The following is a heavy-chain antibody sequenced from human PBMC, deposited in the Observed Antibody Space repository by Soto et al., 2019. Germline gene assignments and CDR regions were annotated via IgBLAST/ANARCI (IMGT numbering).Heavy chain of an antibody. J-gene: IGHJ4*02. D-gene: IGHD6-19*01. CDR2: IYYSGST. CDR1: GDSVSSGSYF. CDR3: ASYSSGWYDVIY. V-gene: IGHV4-61*01. Sequence: SETLSLTCTVSGDSVSSGSYFWSWIRQPPGRGLEWIGYIYYSGSTNYNPSLKSRVTISVDTSKNQFSLKLSSVTAADTAVYYCASYSSGWYDVIYWGQGTLVTVSS.